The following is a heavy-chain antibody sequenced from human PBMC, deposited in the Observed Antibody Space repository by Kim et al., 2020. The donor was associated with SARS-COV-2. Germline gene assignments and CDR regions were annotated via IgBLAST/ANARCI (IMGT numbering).Heavy chain of an antibody. D-gene: IGHD3-10*01. CDR2: IIPILGIA. J-gene: IGHJ5*02. Sequence: SVKVSCKASGGTFSSYAISWVRQAPGQGLEWMGRIIPILGIANYAQKFQGRVTITADKSTSTAYMELSSLRSEDTAVYYCARVPYDITDVYGSGSYYRGGFDPWGQGTLVTVSS. V-gene: IGHV1-69*04. CDR1: GGTFSSYA. CDR3: ARVPYDITDVYGSGSYYRGGFDP.